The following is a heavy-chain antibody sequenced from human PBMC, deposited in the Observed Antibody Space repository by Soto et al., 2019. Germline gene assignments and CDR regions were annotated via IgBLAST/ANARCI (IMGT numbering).Heavy chain of an antibody. Sequence: QVQLAQSGAELKKPGSSVRLSCKTSGDTFNFYTINWVRQAPGLGLEWMGRTIPMLSMSTYALKFQGRLTISGEQSPRTGFMVPNSLKHDDAAMVYCTTSCSLGIKGLDFWG. V-gene: IGHV1-69*02. D-gene: IGHD3-16*01. J-gene: IGHJ4*01. CDR1: GDTFNFYT. CDR3: TTSCSLGIKGLDF. CDR2: TIPMLSMS.